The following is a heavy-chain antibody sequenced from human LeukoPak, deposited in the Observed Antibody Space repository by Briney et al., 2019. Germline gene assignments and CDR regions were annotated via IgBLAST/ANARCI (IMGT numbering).Heavy chain of an antibody. CDR2: ISYDGSNK. CDR1: GFTFSSYG. CDR3: AKDRADSSVFDY. J-gene: IGHJ4*02. Sequence: GGSLRLSCAASGFTFSSYGMHWVRQAPGKGLEWVAVISYDGSNKYYAGSVKGRFTISRDNSKNTLYLQMNSLRAEDTAVYYCAKDRADSSVFDYWGQGTLVTVSS. V-gene: IGHV3-30*18. D-gene: IGHD6-19*01.